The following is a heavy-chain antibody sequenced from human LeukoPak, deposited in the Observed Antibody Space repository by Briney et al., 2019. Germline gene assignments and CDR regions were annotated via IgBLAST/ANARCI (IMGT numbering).Heavy chain of an antibody. J-gene: IGHJ4*02. D-gene: IGHD4-17*01. CDR3: AKKFRGTTVISGDYFDY. CDR1: GFTLSSYA. CDR2: MSSDGSKK. Sequence: GGSLRLSCAASGFTLSSYAMHWVRQTPGKGLEWVAVMSSDGSKKYYADSVKGRFTISRDNSKNTLYLQMNSLRAEDTAAYYCAKKFRGTTVISGDYFDYWGQGTLVTVSS. V-gene: IGHV3-30-3*02.